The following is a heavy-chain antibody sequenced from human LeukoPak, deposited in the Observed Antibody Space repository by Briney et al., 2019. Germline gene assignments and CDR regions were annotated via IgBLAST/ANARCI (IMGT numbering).Heavy chain of an antibody. V-gene: IGHV4-39*01. CDR2: IYYSGST. Sequence: SETLSLTCTVSGGSTSSSSYYWGWIRQPPGKGLEWIGSIYYSGSTYYNPSLKSRVTISVDTSKNQFSLKLSSVTAADTAVYYCARLEVSHYYMDVWGKGTTVTVSS. CDR3: ARLEVSHYYMDV. CDR1: GGSTSSSSYY. J-gene: IGHJ6*03.